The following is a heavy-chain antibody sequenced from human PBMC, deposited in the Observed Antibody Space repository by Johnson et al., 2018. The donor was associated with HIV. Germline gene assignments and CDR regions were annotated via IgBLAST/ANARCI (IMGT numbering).Heavy chain of an antibody. CDR3: AKTTGRTTIFGAFDI. CDR2: ISWNSGSI. Sequence: EVQLVESGGGVVRPGGSLRLSCAASGFIFDDYAMHWVRQAPGKGLEWVSGISWNSGSIGYADSVKGRFTISRDNAKNSLYLQMNSLRAEDTALYYCAKTTGRTTIFGAFDIWGQGTMVTVSS. D-gene: IGHD4-17*01. CDR1: GFIFDDYA. V-gene: IGHV3-9*01. J-gene: IGHJ3*02.